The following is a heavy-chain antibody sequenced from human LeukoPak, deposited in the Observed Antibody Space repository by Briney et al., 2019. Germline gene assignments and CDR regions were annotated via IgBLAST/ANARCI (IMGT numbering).Heavy chain of an antibody. D-gene: IGHD6-19*01. Sequence: GGALRLSCATSRFTVSTNYRSSVRQAPGKGLEWVSEIYSGGNTYYAASVKGRFTISRDNTKHTLYLKMISLRAEDTAVYYCAKERGLVLFVPFDIWGPGKMVTVSS. CDR3: AKERGLVLFVPFDI. CDR2: IYSGGNT. J-gene: IGHJ3*02. CDR1: RFTVSTNY. V-gene: IGHV3-53*01.